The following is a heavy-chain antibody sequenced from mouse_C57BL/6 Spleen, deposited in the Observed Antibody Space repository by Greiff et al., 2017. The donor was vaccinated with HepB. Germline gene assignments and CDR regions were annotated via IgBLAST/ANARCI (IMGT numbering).Heavy chain of an antibody. CDR2: IDPETGGT. J-gene: IGHJ2*01. V-gene: IGHV1-15*01. CDR1: GYTFTDYE. D-gene: IGHD3-2*02. Sequence: QVQLQQSGAELVRPGASVTLSCKASGYTFTDYEMHWVKQTPVHGLEWIGAIDPETGGTAYNQKFKGKAILTADKSSSTAYMELRSLTSEDSAVYYCTRGGAQDYFDYLGQGTTLTVSS. CDR3: TRGGAQDYFDY.